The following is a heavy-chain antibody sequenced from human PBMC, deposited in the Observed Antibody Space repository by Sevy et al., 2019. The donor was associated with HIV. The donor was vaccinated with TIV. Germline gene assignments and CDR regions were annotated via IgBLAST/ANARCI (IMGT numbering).Heavy chain of an antibody. CDR1: GYTFSTYR. Sequence: ASVKVSCKASGYTFSTYRITWVRQAPGQGLQWMGWISPHNGDTNYAQKLQGRVSMITDSSTTTAYMELKSLRSDDTAVYYCARAYCSGGSCFSLAFWGQGTLVTVSS. J-gene: IGHJ4*02. CDR3: ARAYCSGGSCFSLAF. CDR2: ISPHNGDT. D-gene: IGHD2-15*01. V-gene: IGHV1-18*01.